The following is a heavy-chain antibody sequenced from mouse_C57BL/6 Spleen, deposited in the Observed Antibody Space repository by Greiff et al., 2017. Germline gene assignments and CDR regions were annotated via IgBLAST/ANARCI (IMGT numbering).Heavy chain of an antibody. V-gene: IGHV1-4*01. Sequence: VKLMESGAELARPGASVKMSCKASGYTFTSYTMHWVKQRPGQGLEWIGYINPSSGYTKYNQKFKDKATLTADKSSSTAYMQLSSLTSEDSAVYYCANYGSFMDYWGQGTSVTVSS. CDR2: INPSSGYT. J-gene: IGHJ4*01. D-gene: IGHD1-1*01. CDR3: ANYGSFMDY. CDR1: GYTFTSYT.